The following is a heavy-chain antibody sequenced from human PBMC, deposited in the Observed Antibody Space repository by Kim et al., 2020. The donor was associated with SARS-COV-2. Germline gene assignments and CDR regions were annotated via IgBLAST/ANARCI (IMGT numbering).Heavy chain of an antibody. Sequence: GGSLRLSCAASGFTFSSYAMSWVRQAPGKGLEWVSAISGSGGSTYYADSVKGRFTISRDNSKNTLYLQMNSLRAEDTAVYYCACLHSGSYYNYYYGMDVWGQGTTVTVSS. V-gene: IGHV3-23*01. J-gene: IGHJ6*02. CDR2: ISGSGGST. CDR3: ACLHSGSYYNYYYGMDV. CDR1: GFTFSSYA. D-gene: IGHD3-10*01.